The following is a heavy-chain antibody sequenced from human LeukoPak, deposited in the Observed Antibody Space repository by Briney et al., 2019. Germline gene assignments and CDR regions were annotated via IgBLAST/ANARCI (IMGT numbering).Heavy chain of an antibody. V-gene: IGHV1-69*05. D-gene: IGHD1-26*01. CDR1: GGTFSSYA. CDR2: IIPIFVTA. Sequence: SVKVSCKASGGTFSSYAISWVRQAPGQGLEWMGGIIPIFVTANYAQKFQGGVTITTDESTSTAYMELSSLRSEDTAVYYCAREYSGSYIDWGQGTLVTVSS. CDR3: AREYSGSYID. J-gene: IGHJ4*02.